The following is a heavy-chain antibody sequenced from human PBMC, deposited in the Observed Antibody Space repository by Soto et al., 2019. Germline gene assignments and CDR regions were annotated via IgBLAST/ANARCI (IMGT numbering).Heavy chain of an antibody. D-gene: IGHD3-22*01. Sequence: EVQLVESGGGLVQPGGSLRLSCAASGFTFSSYSMNWVRQAPGKGLEWVSYINSRSTSIYYADSVKGRFTISRDNAKNSLYLQMNSLRDEDTAVYFCAREPTMKEDAFDIRGQGTMVTVSS. CDR3: AREPTMKEDAFDI. V-gene: IGHV3-48*02. J-gene: IGHJ3*02. CDR2: INSRSTSI. CDR1: GFTFSSYS.